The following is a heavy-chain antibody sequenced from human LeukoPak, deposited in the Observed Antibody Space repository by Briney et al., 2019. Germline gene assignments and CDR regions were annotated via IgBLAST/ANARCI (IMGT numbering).Heavy chain of an antibody. V-gene: IGHV4-59*08. J-gene: IGHJ4*02. CDR1: GGSISSYY. CDR3: ARRVGISRFDY. D-gene: IGHD1-1*01. CDR2: IYYSGST. Sequence: SETLSLTCTVSGGSISSYYWSWIRQPPGKGLEWIGYIYYSGSTNYNPSLKSRVTISVDTSKNQFSLELSSVTAADTAVYYCARRVGISRFDYWGQGTLVTISS.